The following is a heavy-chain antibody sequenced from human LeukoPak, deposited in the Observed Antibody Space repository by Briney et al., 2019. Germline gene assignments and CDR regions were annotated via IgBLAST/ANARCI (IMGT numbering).Heavy chain of an antibody. V-gene: IGHV3-7*01. D-gene: IGHD6-13*01. J-gene: IGHJ4*02. CDR1: GFTFSSYW. Sequence: GGSLRLSCAASGFTFSSYWMSWVRQAPGKGLEWVANIKQDGSEKYYVDSVKGRFTISRDNAKNSLYLQMNSLRAEDTAVYYCARGLYSSSWYYHFDYWGQGTLVIVSS. CDR2: IKQDGSEK. CDR3: ARGLYSSSWYYHFDY.